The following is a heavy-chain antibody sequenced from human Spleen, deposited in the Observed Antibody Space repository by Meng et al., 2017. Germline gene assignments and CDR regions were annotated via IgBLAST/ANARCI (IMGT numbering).Heavy chain of an antibody. CDR2: MYTGGTK. Sequence: GESLKISCAASGFTVSIYYMSWVRQAPGKGLEWVSVMYTGGTKYYADSVSGRFTISRDNAKNSLYLQMNSLRAEDTAVYYCAREGSAYDYVWGSYRPQPHFDYWGQGTLVTVSS. D-gene: IGHD3-16*02. V-gene: IGHV3-53*01. CDR1: GFTVSIYY. CDR3: AREGSAYDYVWGSYRPQPHFDY. J-gene: IGHJ4*02.